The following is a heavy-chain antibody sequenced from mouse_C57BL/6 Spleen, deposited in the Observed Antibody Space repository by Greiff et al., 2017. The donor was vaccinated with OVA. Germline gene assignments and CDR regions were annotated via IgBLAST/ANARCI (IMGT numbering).Heavy chain of an antibody. D-gene: IGHD2-2*01. CDR2: IDPSDSYT. CDR3: ESMVTPGWYFDV. V-gene: IGHV1-69*01. J-gene: IGHJ1*03. CDR1: GYTFTSYW. Sequence: QVQLQQPGAELVMPGASVKLSCKASGYTFTSYWMHWVKQRPGQGLEWIGEIDPSDSYTNYNQKFKGKSTLTVDKSSSTAYMQLSSLTSEDSAVYCCESMVTPGWYFDVWGTGTTVTVSS.